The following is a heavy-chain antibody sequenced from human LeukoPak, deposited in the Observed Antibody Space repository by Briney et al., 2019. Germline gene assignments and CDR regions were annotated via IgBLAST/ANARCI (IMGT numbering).Heavy chain of an antibody. J-gene: IGHJ4*02. D-gene: IGHD6-19*01. V-gene: IGHV3-20*04. Sequence: PGRSLRLSCAASGFTFDDYGMSWVRQAPGKGLEWVSGINWNGGSTGYADSVKGRFTISRDNAKNSLYLQMNSLRAEDTALYYCARTYSSGWHHPCRYWGQGTLVTVSS. CDR1: GFTFDDYG. CDR2: INWNGGST. CDR3: ARTYSSGWHHPCRY.